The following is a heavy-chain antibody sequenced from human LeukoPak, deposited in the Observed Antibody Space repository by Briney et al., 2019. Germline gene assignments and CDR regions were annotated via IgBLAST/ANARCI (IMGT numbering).Heavy chain of an antibody. CDR3: ARGPLYSSSSQFDY. CDR2: MSPNSGDT. Sequence: GASVKVSCKASGYTFTSYDINWVRHATGQGLEWMGWMSPNSGDTGYAQKFQGRVTMTRDTSTSTVYMELSSLRSEDTAVYYCARGPLYSSSSQFDYWGQGTLVTVSS. D-gene: IGHD6-6*01. J-gene: IGHJ4*02. V-gene: IGHV1-8*01. CDR1: GYTFTSYD.